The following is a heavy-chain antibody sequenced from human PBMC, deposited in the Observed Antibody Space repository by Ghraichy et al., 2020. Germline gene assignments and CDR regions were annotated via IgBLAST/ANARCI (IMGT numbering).Heavy chain of an antibody. Sequence: SETLSLTCTVSGGSISSYYWSWIRQPPGKGLEWIGYIYYSGSTNYNPSLKSRVTISVDTSKNQFSLKLSSVTAADTAVYYCARQFWGDGYNHVGYFDYWGQGTLVTVSS. CDR2: IYYSGST. D-gene: IGHD5-24*01. CDR1: GGSISSYY. CDR3: ARQFWGDGYNHVGYFDY. V-gene: IGHV4-59*08. J-gene: IGHJ4*02.